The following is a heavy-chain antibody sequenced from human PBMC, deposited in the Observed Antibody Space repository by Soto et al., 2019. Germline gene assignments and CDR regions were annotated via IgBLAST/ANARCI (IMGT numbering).Heavy chain of an antibody. J-gene: IGHJ4*02. CDR1: GGSISSGDYY. V-gene: IGHV4-30-4*01. Sequence: QVQLQESGPGQVKPSQTLSLTCTVSGGSISSGDYYWSWIRQPPGKGLEWIGYKYYSGSTYYNPSLKSRVTISVDTSKNQFSLKLSSVTAADTAVYYCARVQGGGGGMVHNYWGQGTLVTVSS. D-gene: IGHD1-1*01. CDR3: ARVQGGGGGMVHNY. CDR2: KYYSGST.